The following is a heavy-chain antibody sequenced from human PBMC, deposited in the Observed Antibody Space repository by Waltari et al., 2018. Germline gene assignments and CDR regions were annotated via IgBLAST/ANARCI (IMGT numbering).Heavy chain of an antibody. Sequence: QVQLVQSGAEVKKPGASVKVACKASGYAFNNYGISWVRQARGQGLEWMAWISPYRGDSNDAHKIQGRVTLTTDTSTSTVYLELRSLRSDDTGVYYCARDRRISLSQSTNYFDYWGQGTLVTVAS. J-gene: IGHJ4*02. CDR1: GYAFNNYG. CDR3: ARDRRISLSQSTNYFDY. CDR2: ISPYRGDS. V-gene: IGHV1-18*01.